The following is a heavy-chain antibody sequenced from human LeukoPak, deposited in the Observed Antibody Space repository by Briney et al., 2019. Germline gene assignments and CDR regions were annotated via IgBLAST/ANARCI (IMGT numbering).Heavy chain of an antibody. J-gene: IGHJ4*02. CDR2: INHSGST. CDR1: GGSFSGYY. CDR3: ARLEGGWYGY. D-gene: IGHD6-19*01. V-gene: IGHV4-34*01. Sequence: PSETLSLTCAVYGGSFSGYYWSWIRQPPGKGLEWIGEINHSGSTNYNPSLKSRVTISVDTSKNQFSLKLSSVTAADTAVYYCARLEGGWYGYWGQGTLVTVSS.